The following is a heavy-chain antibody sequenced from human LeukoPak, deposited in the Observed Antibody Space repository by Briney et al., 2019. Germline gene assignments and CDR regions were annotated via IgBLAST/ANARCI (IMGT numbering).Heavy chain of an antibody. D-gene: IGHD2-21*02. J-gene: IGHJ4*02. V-gene: IGHV1-2*02. CDR1: GYTFTGYY. Sequence: ASVKVSCKASGYTFTGYYMHWVRQAPGLGLEWMGWINPNSGGTNYAQKFQGRVTMTRDTSISTAYMELSRLRSDDTAVYYCARGQAYCGGDCYSDYWGQGTLVTVSS. CDR3: ARGQAYCGGDCYSDY. CDR2: INPNSGGT.